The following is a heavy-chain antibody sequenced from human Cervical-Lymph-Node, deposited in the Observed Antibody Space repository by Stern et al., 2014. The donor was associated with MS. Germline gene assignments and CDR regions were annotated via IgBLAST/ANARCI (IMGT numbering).Heavy chain of an antibody. CDR1: EYTHNNYL. CDR2: INPSGAT. Sequence: QVQLAQSGSEVKKPGASVKVSCKASEYTHNNYLIHWVRQAPGQRPDWMGVINPSGATNYAQKVQDRVTMTTDASTSTFYMELSRLRSEDTAVYYCAVRYCSGGRCYSVPDVWGQGTTVIVSS. D-gene: IGHD2-15*01. CDR3: AVRYCSGGRCYSVPDV. V-gene: IGHV1-46*02. J-gene: IGHJ6*02.